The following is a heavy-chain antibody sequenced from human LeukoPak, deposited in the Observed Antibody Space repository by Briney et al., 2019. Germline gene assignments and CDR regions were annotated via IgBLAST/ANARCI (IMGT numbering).Heavy chain of an antibody. D-gene: IGHD1-26*01. CDR2: VNESGGT. CDR1: IDSFSNYH. CDR3: ARGQGATVPQVGKNWFDP. V-gene: IGHV4-34*01. Sequence: SETLSLTCAVYIDSFSNYHWNWVRQTPAKGMEWIGEVNESGGTNISPSLRSRVILSVDTSKNQFSPKLISVTVADTAIYYCARGQGATVPQVGKNWFDPWGQGTRVTVSS. J-gene: IGHJ5*02.